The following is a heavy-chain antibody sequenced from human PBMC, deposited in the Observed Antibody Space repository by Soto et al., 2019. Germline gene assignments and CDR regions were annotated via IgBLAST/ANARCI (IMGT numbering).Heavy chain of an antibody. CDR1: GFTVSSNY. CDR3: ARDGSSSPFDY. CDR2: IYSGGST. D-gene: IGHD6-6*01. J-gene: IGHJ4*02. V-gene: IGHV3-53*02. Sequence: EVQLVETGGGLIQPGGSLRLSCAASGFTVSSNYMSWVRQAPGKGLEWVSVIYSGGSTYYADSVKGQFTISRDNSKNTLYLQMNSLRAEDTAVYYRARDGSSSPFDYWGQGTLVTVSS.